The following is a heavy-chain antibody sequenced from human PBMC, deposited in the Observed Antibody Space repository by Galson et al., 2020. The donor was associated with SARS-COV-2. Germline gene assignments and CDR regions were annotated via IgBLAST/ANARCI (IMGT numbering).Heavy chain of an antibody. J-gene: IGHJ4*02. CDR3: ARDRREGMSYYYDSSGYGY. CDR2: IYYSGST. V-gene: IGHV4-39*07. Sequence: ASETLSLTCTVSGGSISSSSYYWGWIRQPPGKGLEWIGSIYYSGSTYYNPSLKSRVTISVDTSKNQFSLKLSSVTAADTAVYYCARDRREGMSYYYDSSGYGYWGQGTLVTVSS. D-gene: IGHD3-22*01. CDR1: GGSISSSSYY.